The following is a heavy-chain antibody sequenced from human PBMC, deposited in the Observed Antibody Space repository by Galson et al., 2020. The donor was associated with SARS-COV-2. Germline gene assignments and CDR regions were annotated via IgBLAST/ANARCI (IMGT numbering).Heavy chain of an antibody. CDR2: IIPIFGTT. J-gene: IGHJ4*02. D-gene: IGHD3-22*01. CDR1: GGTFRTYT. Sequence: ASVKVSCKYSGGTFRTYTINWVRQAPGQGLEWMGSIIPIFGTTDYAQKFQGRVTLTADKSTSTAYMELSSLRSEDTAVYFCARDWGDSSGYLVYWGEGTLVTVSS. CDR3: ARDWGDSSGYLVY. V-gene: IGHV1-69*08.